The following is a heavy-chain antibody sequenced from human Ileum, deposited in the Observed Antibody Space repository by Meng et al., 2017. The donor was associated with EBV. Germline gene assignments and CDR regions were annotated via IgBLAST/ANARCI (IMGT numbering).Heavy chain of an antibody. Sequence: QGELKEPGPGRVKPSGTLSLTCAFSGGSISSSNWWSWVRQAPGKGLEWIGEIHHTESTNYNPSLKSRVTISVDKSKNQFSLKLSSVTAADTAVYYCARESYSDSSGYYSLDYWGQGSLVTVS. CDR2: IHHTEST. D-gene: IGHD3-22*01. CDR3: ARESYSDSSGYYSLDY. CDR1: GGSISSSNW. V-gene: IGHV4-4*02. J-gene: IGHJ4*02.